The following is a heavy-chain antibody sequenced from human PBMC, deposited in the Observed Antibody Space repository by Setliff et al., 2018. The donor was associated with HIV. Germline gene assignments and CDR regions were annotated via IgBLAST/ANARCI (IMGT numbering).Heavy chain of an antibody. D-gene: IGHD2-2*01. V-gene: IGHV4-39*01. CDR2: MYYSGST. Sequence: PSETLSLTCTVSGGSISSSSYYWGWIRQPPGKGLEWIGRMYYSGSTYYNPSLKSRVTISVDTSKKQFSLKLRSVTAADTAVYYCATYESSWREPAPTWGQGTLVTVSS. CDR3: ATYESSWREPAPT. J-gene: IGHJ5*02. CDR1: GGSISSSSYY.